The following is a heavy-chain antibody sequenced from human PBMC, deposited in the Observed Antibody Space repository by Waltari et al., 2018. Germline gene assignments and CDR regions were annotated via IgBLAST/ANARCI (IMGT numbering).Heavy chain of an antibody. D-gene: IGHD2-2*01. Sequence: QVQLQESGPGLVKPSETLSLTCAVSGYSIRSGYYWGWIRQPQGKGLEWIGSIYHSGSTYYNPYLKSRVTISVDTSKNQFSLKLSSVTAADTAVYYCARHSTYYGMDVWGQGTTVTVSS. CDR2: IYHSGST. CDR3: ARHSTYYGMDV. CDR1: GYSIRSGYY. J-gene: IGHJ6*02. V-gene: IGHV4-38-2*01.